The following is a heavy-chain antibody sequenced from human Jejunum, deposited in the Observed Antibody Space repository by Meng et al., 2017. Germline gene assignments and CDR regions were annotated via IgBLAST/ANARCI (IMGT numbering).Heavy chain of an antibody. CDR2: IYWDDDK. V-gene: IGHV2-70*09. CDR1: GFSLSTRGVG. D-gene: IGHD1-26*01. J-gene: IGHJ6*02. CDR3: VRKEALSGIYSYSYSGMDV. Sequence: SGPTLVKPTETLTLTCTFSGFSLSTRGVGVAWIRQPPGRALEWLAIIYWDDDKYYSTSLKTRLTVSKDTSKNQVVLTMTNMNPVDTGTYYGVRKEALSGIYSYSYSGMDVWGQGTTVTVSS.